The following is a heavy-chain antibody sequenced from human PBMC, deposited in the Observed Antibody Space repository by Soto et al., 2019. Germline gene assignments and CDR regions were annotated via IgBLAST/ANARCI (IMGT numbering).Heavy chain of an antibody. CDR1: GFTLTRYS. V-gene: IGHV3-21*06. J-gene: IGHJ4*02. Sequence: GGSLRLSCAASGFTLTRYSMNWVRQAPGKGLEWVSSISSTTNYIYYGDSMKGRFTISRDNAKNSLYLEMNSLRAEDTAVYYCARDSEDLTSNFDYWGQGTLVTVSS. CDR3: ARDSEDLTSNFDY. CDR2: ISSTTNYI.